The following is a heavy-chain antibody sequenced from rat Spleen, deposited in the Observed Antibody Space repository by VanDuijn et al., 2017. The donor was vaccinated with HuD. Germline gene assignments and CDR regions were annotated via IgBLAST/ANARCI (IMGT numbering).Heavy chain of an antibody. V-gene: IGHV5-25*01. CDR1: GFTFSSFA. J-gene: IGHJ1*01. CDR3: ARQGITTPYWYFDF. Sequence: EVQLVESGGGLVQPGRSLKLSCEASGFTFSSFAMAWVRQGPKKGLEWVATITSGGSNAFYPDSVKGRFSISRDNAKSTLYLQMDSLRSEDTATYYCARQGITTPYWYFDFWGPGTMVTVSS. CDR2: ITSGGSNA. D-gene: IGHD1-10*01.